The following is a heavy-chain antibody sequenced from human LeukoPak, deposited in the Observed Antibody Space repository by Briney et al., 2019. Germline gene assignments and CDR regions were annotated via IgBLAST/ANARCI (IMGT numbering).Heavy chain of an antibody. CDR1: RFTFSSYW. V-gene: IGHV3-7*01. D-gene: IGHD3-22*01. Sequence: GGSLRLSCAASRFTFSSYWMSWVRQAPGKGLEWVANIKQDGSEKYYVDSVKGRFTISRDNAKNSLYLQMNSLRAEDTAVYYCARGLRGDYYDSSGYYDYWGQGTLVTVSS. J-gene: IGHJ4*02. CDR3: ARGLRGDYYDSSGYYDY. CDR2: IKQDGSEK.